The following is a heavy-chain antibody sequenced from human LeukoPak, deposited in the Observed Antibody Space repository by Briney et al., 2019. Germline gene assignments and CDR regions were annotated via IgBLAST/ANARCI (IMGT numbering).Heavy chain of an antibody. CDR1: EDSVSSNSAS. J-gene: IGHJ4*02. CDR3: ARDNDYGGYYFDY. Sequence: SQTLSLTCAISEDSVSSNSASWHWIRQSPSRGLQWLGRTYYTSKWFNDYAVSLKSRITINPDTSKNQFSLQLNSVTPEDTAVYFCARDNDYGGYYFDYWGQGTLVTVSS. V-gene: IGHV6-1*01. D-gene: IGHD4-23*01. CDR2: TYYTSKWFN.